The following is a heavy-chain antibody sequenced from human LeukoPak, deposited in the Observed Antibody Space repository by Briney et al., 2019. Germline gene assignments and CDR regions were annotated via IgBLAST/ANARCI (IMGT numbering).Heavy chain of an antibody. J-gene: IGHJ4*02. D-gene: IGHD2-15*01. CDR1: GGSFSGYY. CDR3: ARSRGTPDY. V-gene: IGHV4-34*01. Sequence: PSETLSLTCAVYGGSFSGYYWSWIRRPPGKGLEWIGEINHSGSTNYNPSLKSRVTISVDTSKNQFSLKLSSVTAADTAVYYCARSRGTPDYWGQGTLVTVSS. CDR2: INHSGST.